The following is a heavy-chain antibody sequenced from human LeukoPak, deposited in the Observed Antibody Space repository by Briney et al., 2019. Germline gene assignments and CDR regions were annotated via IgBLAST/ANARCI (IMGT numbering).Heavy chain of an antibody. Sequence: PGGSLRLSCAASGFTFSRYSMNWVRQAPGKGLEWVSNIRSSSSTINYADSVKGRFTISRDNAKNSLYLQMNSLRDEDTAVYYCARDYDILTGYAHYYYGMDVWGQGTTVTVSS. J-gene: IGHJ6*02. CDR1: GFTFSRYS. D-gene: IGHD3-9*01. CDR3: ARDYDILTGYAHYYYGMDV. CDR2: IRSSSSTI. V-gene: IGHV3-48*02.